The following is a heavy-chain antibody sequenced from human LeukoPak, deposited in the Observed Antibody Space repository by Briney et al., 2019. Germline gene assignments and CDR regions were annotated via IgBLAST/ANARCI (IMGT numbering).Heavy chain of an antibody. Sequence: GGSLRLSCAASGFTFSSHWMHWVRQAPGKGLEWVSYISSSSSYTNYADSVKGRFTISRDNAKNSLYLQMNSLRAEDTAVYYCARARDSSGSYDAFDIWGQGTMVTVSS. CDR1: GFTFSSHW. D-gene: IGHD3-22*01. V-gene: IGHV3-21*05. CDR2: ISSSSSYT. J-gene: IGHJ3*02. CDR3: ARARDSSGSYDAFDI.